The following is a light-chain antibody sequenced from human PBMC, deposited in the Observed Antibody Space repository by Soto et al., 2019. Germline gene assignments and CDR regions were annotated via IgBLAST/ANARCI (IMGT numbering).Light chain of an antibody. CDR2: GAS. CDR3: QQYDNLIT. J-gene: IGKJ5*01. CDR1: QSVSSTY. Sequence: EIVLTQSPGTLSLSPGERATLSCRASQSVSSTYLAWYQQKPGQAPRLLFSGASSRATGIPDRFSGGGSGTDFTLTISSLEPEDFATYYCQQYDNLITFGQGTRLEIK. V-gene: IGKV3-20*01.